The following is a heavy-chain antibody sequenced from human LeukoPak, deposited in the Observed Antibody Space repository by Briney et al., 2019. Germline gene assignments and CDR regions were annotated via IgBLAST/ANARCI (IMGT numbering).Heavy chain of an antibody. V-gene: IGHV3-48*03. CDR3: AELGITMIGGV. CDR2: ISSSGSTI. D-gene: IGHD3-10*02. J-gene: IGHJ6*04. CDR1: GFPFSSYA. Sequence: PGGSLRLSCAASGFPFSSYAMNWVRQAPGKGLEWVSYISSSGSTIYYADSVKGRFTISRDNAKNSLYLQMNSLGAEDTAVYYCAELGITMIGGVWGKGTTVTISS.